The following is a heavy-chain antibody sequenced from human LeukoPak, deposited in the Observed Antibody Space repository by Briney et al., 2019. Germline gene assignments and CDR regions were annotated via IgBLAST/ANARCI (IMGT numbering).Heavy chain of an antibody. CDR1: GFTFSSYA. J-gene: IGHJ4*02. CDR3: TKGALGYCTGTTCYHFDC. V-gene: IGHV3-23*01. Sequence: PGGSLRLSCAASGFTFSSYAMSWVRQAPGKGLEWVSGISGSGGSTYYADSVKGRFTISRDNSKNTLYLQVNSLRAEDTAVYYCTKGALGYCTGTTCYHFDCWGQGTLVTVSS. D-gene: IGHD2-8*02. CDR2: ISGSGGST.